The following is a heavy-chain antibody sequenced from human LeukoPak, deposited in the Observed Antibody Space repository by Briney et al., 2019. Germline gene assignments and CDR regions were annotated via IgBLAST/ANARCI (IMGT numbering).Heavy chain of an antibody. D-gene: IGHD3-10*01. CDR3: ARTEVLLSLGYFDY. V-gene: IGHV4-59*01. CDR2: IYYSGST. Sequence: SETLSLTCTVSGGSISSYYWSWIRQPPGKGLEWIGYIYYSGSTNYNPSLKSRATISVDTSKNQFSLKLSSVTAADTAVYYCARTEVLLSLGYFDYWGQGTLVTVSS. CDR1: GGSISSYY. J-gene: IGHJ4*02.